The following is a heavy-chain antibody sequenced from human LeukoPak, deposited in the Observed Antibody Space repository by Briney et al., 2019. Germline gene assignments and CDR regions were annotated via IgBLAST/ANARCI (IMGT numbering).Heavy chain of an antibody. Sequence: SETLSLTCTVSGGSISSGSYYWSWIRQPAGKGLEWIGRIYTSGSTNYNPSLKSRVTISVDTSKNQFSLKLSSVTAADTAVYYCATLRGYSGYEVFDYWGQGTLVTVSS. V-gene: IGHV4-61*02. J-gene: IGHJ4*02. CDR2: IYTSGST. D-gene: IGHD5-12*01. CDR1: GGSISSGSYY. CDR3: ATLRGYSGYEVFDY.